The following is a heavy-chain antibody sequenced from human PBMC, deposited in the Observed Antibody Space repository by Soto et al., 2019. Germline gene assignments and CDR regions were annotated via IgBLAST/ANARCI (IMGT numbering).Heavy chain of an antibody. CDR1: GITSITYV. CDR2: ITGGGDYT. J-gene: IGHJ6*02. CDR3: ANEGYYYNAMDV. Sequence: GGSLRLSCAASGITSITYVMTWVRQAPGKGLEWVSSITGGGDYTYYVDSVKGRFTISRDNSKNTLSLQMNSLRAEDTAVYYCANEGYYYNAMDVWGQGTTVTVSS. V-gene: IGHV3-23*01.